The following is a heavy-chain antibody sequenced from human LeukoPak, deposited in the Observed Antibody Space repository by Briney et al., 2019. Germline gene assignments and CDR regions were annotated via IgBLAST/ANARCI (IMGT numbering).Heavy chain of an antibody. CDR1: GASTASHY. CDR2: MFDTVST. V-gene: IGHV4-59*11. D-gene: IGHD5-18*01. CDR3: ANIKRGSTYGFFHF. Sequence: SETLSLTCTVSGASTASHYWTWLRQPPGKELEWIAYMFDTVSTKSNPSLKSRLTLSVDTSKKQLSLRLSSVTAADTAVYYCANIKRGSTYGFFHFWGQGIKVTGSS. J-gene: IGHJ4*02.